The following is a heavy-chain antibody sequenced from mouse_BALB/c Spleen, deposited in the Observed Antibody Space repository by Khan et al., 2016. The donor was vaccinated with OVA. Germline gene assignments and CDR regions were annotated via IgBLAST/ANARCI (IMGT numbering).Heavy chain of an antibody. V-gene: IGHV1-7*01. CDR3: TRDGIDY. D-gene: IGHD2-3*01. CDR1: GYTFTTYW. J-gene: IGHJ2*01. CDR2: INPTSGYT. Sequence: QVQLKESGAELAKPGASVKMSCKASGYTFTTYWMHWVKQRPGQGLEWIGYINPTSGYTDYNDKFKDRATLSADKSSSTAYMQLNSLTSEYSAVYYCTRDGIDYWGQGTTLTVSS.